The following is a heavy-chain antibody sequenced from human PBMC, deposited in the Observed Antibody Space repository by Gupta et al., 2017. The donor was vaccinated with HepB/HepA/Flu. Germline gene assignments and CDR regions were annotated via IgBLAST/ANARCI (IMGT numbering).Heavy chain of an antibody. CDR3: ARGYCSSTSCYEYLYMDV. V-gene: IGHV3-7*01. J-gene: IGHJ6*03. CDR1: GFTFSSYC. D-gene: IGHD2-2*01. CDR2: IKQDGSEK. Sequence: EVQLVESGGGLVQPGWSLRLSCAASGFTFSSYCMSWVRQASGKGLEWVANIKQDGSEKYYVDSVKGRFTISRDNAKNSLYLQMNSLRAEDTAVYYCARGYCSSTSCYEYLYMDVRGKVTTVTVSS.